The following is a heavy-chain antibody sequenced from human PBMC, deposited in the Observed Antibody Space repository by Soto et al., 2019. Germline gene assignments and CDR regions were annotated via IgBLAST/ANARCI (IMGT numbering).Heavy chain of an antibody. Sequence: SETLSLTCAVYGGSFSGYYCSWIRQPPGKGLEWIGEINHSGSTNYNPSLKSRVTISVDTSKNQFSLKLSSVTAADTAVYYCARVPPKYSSQWGAFDIRGQGTMVTVSS. CDR1: GGSFSGYY. CDR3: ARVPPKYSSQWGAFDI. J-gene: IGHJ3*02. D-gene: IGHD6-6*01. CDR2: INHSGST. V-gene: IGHV4-34*01.